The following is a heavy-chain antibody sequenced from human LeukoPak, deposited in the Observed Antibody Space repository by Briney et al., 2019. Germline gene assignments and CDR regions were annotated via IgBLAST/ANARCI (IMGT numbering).Heavy chain of an antibody. CDR2: INPNSGGT. D-gene: IGHD3-3*01. CDR3: ARGPSIFGVVNPYYYYMDV. CDR1: GYTFTGYY. J-gene: IGHJ6*03. V-gene: IGHV1-2*02. Sequence: ASVKVSCKASGYTFTGYYMHWVRQAPGQGLEWMGWINPNSGGTNYAQKFQGRVTMTRDTSISTAYMELSRLRSEDTAVYYCARGPSIFGVVNPYYYYMDVWGKGTTVTVSS.